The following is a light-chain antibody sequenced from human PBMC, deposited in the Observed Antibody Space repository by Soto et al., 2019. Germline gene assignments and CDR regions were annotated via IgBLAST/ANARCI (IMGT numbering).Light chain of an antibody. V-gene: IGKV3-20*01. CDR1: QTIRSNY. J-gene: IGKJ1*01. CDR3: QQYGSSPWT. Sequence: ETVLTQSPGTLSLSPGERATLSCRASQTIRSNYLAWYRQTPGQAPRLLIYGASNRATGIADGFSGSGSGTDFTLIISRLEPEDCARYYCQQYGSSPWTFGQGTKVEVK. CDR2: GAS.